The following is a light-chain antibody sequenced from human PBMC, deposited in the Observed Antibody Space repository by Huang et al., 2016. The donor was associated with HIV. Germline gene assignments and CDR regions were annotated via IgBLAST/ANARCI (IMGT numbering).Light chain of an antibody. V-gene: IGKV1-39*01. CDR1: QTISTF. CDR2: AAS. J-gene: IGKJ4*01. Sequence: DIQMTQPPSSLFASVGDRISITCRASQTISTFLNWYQQKPGKAPKLLIYAASNLQSGVSSRFSGTGSGTVFTLTVSGRLPDDFATYFCQQTSSVPLTFGGGTKVEMK. CDR3: QQTSSVPLT.